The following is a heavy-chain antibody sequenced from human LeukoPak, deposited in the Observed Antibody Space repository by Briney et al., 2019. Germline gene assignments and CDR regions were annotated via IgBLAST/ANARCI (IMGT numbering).Heavy chain of an antibody. D-gene: IGHD2/OR15-2a*01. CDR1: GFTFSSYD. J-gene: IGHJ6*02. V-gene: IGHV3-13*01. Sequence: GGSLRLSCAASGFTFSSYDMLWVRQATGKGLERVSSIGTVGDTYYSDSVKGRFTISRENAKNSWYLQMSSLRAGDTAVYYCLRDCNNIRCSGARMDVWGQGTTVIVSS. CDR2: IGTVGDT. CDR3: LRDCNNIRCSGARMDV.